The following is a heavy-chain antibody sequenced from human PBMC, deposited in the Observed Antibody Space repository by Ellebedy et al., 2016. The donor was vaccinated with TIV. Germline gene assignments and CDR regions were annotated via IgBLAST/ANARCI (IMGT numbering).Heavy chain of an antibody. CDR2: VSFDVDKK. CDR1: GFSFSNYA. D-gene: IGHD2/OR15-2a*01. Sequence: PGGSLRLSCEASGFSFSNYAMHWVRQSPRKGLEWVAIVSFDVDKKFYIDSVKGRFTISRDNSKNTLYLDMNSLGVEDSAVYYCARDLTQNASGAGLSDSWGQGTLVTVSS. V-gene: IGHV3-30-3*01. CDR3: ARDLTQNASGAGLSDS. J-gene: IGHJ4*02.